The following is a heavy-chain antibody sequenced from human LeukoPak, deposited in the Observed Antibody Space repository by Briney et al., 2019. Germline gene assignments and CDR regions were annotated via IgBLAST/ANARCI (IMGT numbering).Heavy chain of an antibody. CDR3: ARRYYDSSGYYY. Sequence: SETLSLTCTVSGGSISGYHWTWIRQPPGKGLVWIGHIYYGGSTNYNPSLKSRVTISVDTSKNQFSLKLSSVTAADTAVYYCARRYYDSSGYYYWGQGTLVTVSS. V-gene: IGHV4-59*01. D-gene: IGHD3-22*01. CDR1: GGSISGYH. J-gene: IGHJ4*02. CDR2: IYYGGST.